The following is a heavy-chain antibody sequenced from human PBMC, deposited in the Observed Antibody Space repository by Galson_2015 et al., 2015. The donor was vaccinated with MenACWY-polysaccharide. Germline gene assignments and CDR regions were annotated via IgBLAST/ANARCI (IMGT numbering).Heavy chain of an antibody. CDR3: STGDGHTTGFDY. J-gene: IGHJ4*02. CDR1: GFIFSNAW. V-gene: IGHV3-15*01. Sequence: SLRLSCAGSGFIFSNAWMNWVRQAPGKGLEWVGRIKSKPNGGTIEYAAPVKGRFTISRDDSKNTVYVQMNSLKTEDTAVYYCSTGDGHTTGFDYWGQGALVIVSP. D-gene: IGHD2-8*02. CDR2: IKSKPNGGTI.